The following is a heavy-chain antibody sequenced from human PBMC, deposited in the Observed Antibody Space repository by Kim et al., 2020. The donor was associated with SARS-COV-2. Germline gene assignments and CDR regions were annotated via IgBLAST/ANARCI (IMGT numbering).Heavy chain of an antibody. D-gene: IGHD3-10*01. Sequence: GGSLRLSCAASGFAFGSYGMHWVRQAPGKGLEWVAVISYDGSNKYYADSVKGRFTISRDNSKNTLYLQMNSLRAEDTAVYYCATEWGSGSYYAWTYYYYGMDVWGQGTTVTVSS. CDR3: ATEWGSGSYYAWTYYYYGMDV. CDR1: GFAFGSYG. V-gene: IGHV3-30*03. CDR2: ISYDGSNK. J-gene: IGHJ6*02.